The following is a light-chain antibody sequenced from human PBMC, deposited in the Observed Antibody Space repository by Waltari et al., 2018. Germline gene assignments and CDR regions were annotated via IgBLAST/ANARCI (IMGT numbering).Light chain of an antibody. CDR1: QSVRTF. V-gene: IGKV3-11*01. CDR3: QQRSDWLT. J-gene: IGKJ4*01. CDR2: DAS. Sequence: EVVLTQSPAILSLSPGERATLSCRASQSVRTFVAWYQQKPGQAPRRLIYDASNRATGIPARFSGSGSGTDFTLTISSLEPEDFAVYYCQQRSDWLTFGGGTRVEIK.